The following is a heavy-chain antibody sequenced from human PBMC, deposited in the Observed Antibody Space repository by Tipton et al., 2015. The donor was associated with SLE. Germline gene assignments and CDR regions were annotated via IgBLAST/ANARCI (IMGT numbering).Heavy chain of an antibody. Sequence: TLSLTCAVYGGSFSGYYWSWIRQPPGKGLEWVGEINHSGSTNYNPSLKSRVTISVDTSKDQFSLKLSSVTAADTAVYYCASWGPIVYYDDYVDVWGKGTTVTVSS. CDR2: INHSGST. CDR1: GGSFSGYY. J-gene: IGHJ6*03. V-gene: IGHV4-34*01. CDR3: ASWGPIVYYDDYVDV. D-gene: IGHD3-16*01.